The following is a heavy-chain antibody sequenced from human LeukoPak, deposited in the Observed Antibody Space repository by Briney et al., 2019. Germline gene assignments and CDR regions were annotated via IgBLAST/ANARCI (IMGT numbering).Heavy chain of an antibody. CDR1: GFTFSSYG. J-gene: IGHJ6*03. D-gene: IGHD1-26*01. V-gene: IGHV3-23*01. Sequence: GGSLRLSSAASGFTFSSYGMSSVRQAPGKGLEWVSAISGSGGSTYYADSVKGRFTISRDNAKNSLYLQMDSLRVEDTAEYYCARDPYSGNYGAYYYYMDVWGKGTTVTVSS. CDR3: ARDPYSGNYGAYYYYMDV. CDR2: ISGSGGST.